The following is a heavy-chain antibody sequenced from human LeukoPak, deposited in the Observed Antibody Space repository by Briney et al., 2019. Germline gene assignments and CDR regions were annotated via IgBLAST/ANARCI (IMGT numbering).Heavy chain of an antibody. V-gene: IGHV3-7*03. J-gene: IGHJ4*02. Sequence: QPGGSLRLSCRGSGFIYGNYWMTWVRQAPGKGLEWVANVKQDGRERHYVDSVEGRFTISRDNTQNSVYLQMNDVRVEDTAVYYCAKIPPWAALFDYWGQGTLVTVSS. D-gene: IGHD2-15*01. CDR1: GFIYGNYW. CDR2: VKQDGRER. CDR3: AKIPPWAALFDY.